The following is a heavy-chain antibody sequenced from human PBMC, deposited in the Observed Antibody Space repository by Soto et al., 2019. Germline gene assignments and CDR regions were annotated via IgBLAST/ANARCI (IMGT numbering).Heavy chain of an antibody. CDR1: GFTFSNAW. CDR3: TTDIVVVPAAMVDY. V-gene: IGHV3-15*07. D-gene: IGHD2-2*01. CDR2: IKCKTDGGTT. Sequence: GGSLRLSCAASGFTFSNAWMNWVRQAPGKGLEWVGRIKCKTDGGTTDYAAPVKGRFTISRDDSKNTLYLQMNSLKTEDTAVYYCTTDIVVVPAAMVDYWGQGTLVTVSS. J-gene: IGHJ4*02.